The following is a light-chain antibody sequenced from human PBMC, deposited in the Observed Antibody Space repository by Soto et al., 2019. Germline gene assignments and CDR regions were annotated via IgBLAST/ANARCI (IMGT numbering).Light chain of an antibody. J-gene: IGLJ3*02. V-gene: IGLV2-23*01. CDR1: SSDVGSYNL. CDR2: EGN. Sequence: QSALTQPASVSGSPGQSITMSCAGASSDVGSYNLVSWYQQYPGKAPKLIIYEGNKRPSGVSNRFSGFGSGNTASLTISGLQAEDAADYYCCSYTGSSTSFGGGTQLTVL. CDR3: CSYTGSSTS.